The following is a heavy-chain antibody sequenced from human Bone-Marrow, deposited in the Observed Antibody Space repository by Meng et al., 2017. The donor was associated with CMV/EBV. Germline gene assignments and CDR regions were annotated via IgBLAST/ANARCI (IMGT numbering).Heavy chain of an antibody. J-gene: IGHJ4*02. Sequence: ASVKVSCKASGYTFTSYGISWVRQAPGQGLEWMGWISAYNGNTNYAQKLQGRVTMTTDTSTSTAYMELRSLRSDDTDVYYCARDLVVVPAAIPLDYWGQGTLVTVSS. CDR2: ISAYNGNT. CDR3: ARDLVVVPAAIPLDY. D-gene: IGHD2-2*01. CDR1: GYTFTSYG. V-gene: IGHV1-18*01.